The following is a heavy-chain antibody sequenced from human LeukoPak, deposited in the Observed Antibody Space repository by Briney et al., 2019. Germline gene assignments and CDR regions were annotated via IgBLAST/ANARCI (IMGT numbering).Heavy chain of an antibody. CDR2: IKRKTDGGTI. V-gene: IGHV3-15*01. CDR3: TTYDYGDYYFFYGMDV. Sequence: PGGSLILSCAASGVTFSNAWRSWVRQVPGKGLEWVGGIKRKTDGGTIDYGAAVKGKFTTSRDDSKNTLYLKMDSLKSEDTAVYYCTTYDYGDYYFFYGMDVWGQGTTVTVSS. D-gene: IGHD4-17*01. CDR1: GVTFSNAW. J-gene: IGHJ6*02.